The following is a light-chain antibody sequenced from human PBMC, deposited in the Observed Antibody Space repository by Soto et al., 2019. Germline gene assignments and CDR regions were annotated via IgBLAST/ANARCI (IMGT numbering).Light chain of an antibody. CDR3: QKYNNWPRT. CDR2: DAS. V-gene: IGKV3D-15*01. CDR1: QSVSTN. J-gene: IGKJ2*01. Sequence: EVVMTQSPATLSVSPGERATVSCRAIQSVSTNLAWYQQRPGQAPRLLIYDASTRATGIPARFSGSGSGTEFTLTITSLQSEDFGFYYCQKYNNWPRTFGQGTELLIK.